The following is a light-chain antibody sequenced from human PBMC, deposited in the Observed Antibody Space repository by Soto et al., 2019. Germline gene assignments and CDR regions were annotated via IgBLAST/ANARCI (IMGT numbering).Light chain of an antibody. CDR3: QQRSNWPPN. Sequence: ENVLTQSPGTLSLSPGERAPLSCRASQSVSSNYLAWYQQKPGQASRLLIYGAASRATGIPDRFSGSGSGTDFTLTISRLEPEDFAVYFCQQRSNWPPNFGQGTRLEIK. CDR1: QSVSSNY. CDR2: GAA. J-gene: IGKJ5*01. V-gene: IGKV3D-20*02.